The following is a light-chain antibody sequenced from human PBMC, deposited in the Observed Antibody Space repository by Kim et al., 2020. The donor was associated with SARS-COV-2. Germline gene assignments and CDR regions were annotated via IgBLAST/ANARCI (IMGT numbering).Light chain of an antibody. CDR2: GNS. Sequence: RVTIACTGSSSNIGAGYDVHWYQQLPGTAPKLLIYGNSNRPSGVPDRFSGSKSGTSASLAITGLQAEDEVDYYCQSYDSSLSGSVFGGGTQLTVL. CDR1: SSNIGAGYD. J-gene: IGLJ2*01. V-gene: IGLV1-40*01. CDR3: QSYDSSLSGSV.